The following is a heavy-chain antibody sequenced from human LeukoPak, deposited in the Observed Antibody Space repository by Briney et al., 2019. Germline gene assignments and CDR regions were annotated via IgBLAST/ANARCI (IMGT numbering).Heavy chain of an antibody. CDR3: AGGYGSSWSFDH. CDR1: GVSIKSCY. V-gene: IGHV4-59*01. CDR2: MHHSGSS. D-gene: IGHD2-2*01. J-gene: IGHJ4*02. Sequence: PSETLSLTCSVSGVSIKSCYWNWVRQSPGTGLEWIGYMHHSGSSHYNPFLKSRVSISLDTSKNQFYLRVSSVTAADTAVYYCAGGYGSSWSFDHWGQGTLATVSS.